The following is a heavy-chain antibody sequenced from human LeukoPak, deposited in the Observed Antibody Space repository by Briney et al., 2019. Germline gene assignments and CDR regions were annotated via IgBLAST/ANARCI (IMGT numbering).Heavy chain of an antibody. J-gene: IGHJ6*02. D-gene: IGHD3-3*01. CDR1: GGSFSGYY. CDR2: NNDSGST. Sequence: PSETLSLTCAVYGGSFSGYYWSWIRRPPGKGLEWIGENNDSGSTNYNPSLKSRVTISVDTSKNQFSLKLSSVTAADTAVYYCARGVLRFLEWYYYYYGMDVWGQGTTVTVSS. CDR3: ARGVLRFLEWYYYYYGMDV. V-gene: IGHV4-34*01.